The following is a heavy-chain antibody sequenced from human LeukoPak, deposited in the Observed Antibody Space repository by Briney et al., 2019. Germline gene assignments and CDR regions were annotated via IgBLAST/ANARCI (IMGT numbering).Heavy chain of an antibody. CDR1: GGTFSSYA. Sequence: ASVKVSCKASGGTFSSYAISWVRQAPGQGLEWMGGIIPIFGTANYAQKFQGRVTITADESTSTAYMELSSLRSEDTAVYYCGSGVLRYFDWLPKYYYYYGMDVWGQGTTVTVSS. CDR3: GSGVLRYFDWLPKYYYYYGMDV. V-gene: IGHV1-69*13. J-gene: IGHJ6*02. D-gene: IGHD3-9*01. CDR2: IIPIFGTA.